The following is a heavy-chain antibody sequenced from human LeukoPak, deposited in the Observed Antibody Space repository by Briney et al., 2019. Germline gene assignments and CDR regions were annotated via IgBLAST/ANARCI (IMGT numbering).Heavy chain of an antibody. CDR1: GFTFSSYS. Sequence: MSGGSLRLSCAASGFTFSSYSMNWVRQAPGKGLEWVSSISSSSSYIYYADSVKGRFTISRDNAKNSLYLQMNSLRAEDTAVYHCVRDYLFYGSGPPGYYFDYWGQGTLVTVSS. CDR2: ISSSSSYI. D-gene: IGHD6-19*01. J-gene: IGHJ4*02. V-gene: IGHV3-21*01. CDR3: VRDYLFYGSGPPGYYFDY.